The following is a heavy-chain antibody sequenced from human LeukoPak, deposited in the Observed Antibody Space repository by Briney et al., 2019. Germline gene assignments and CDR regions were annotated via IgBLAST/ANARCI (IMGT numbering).Heavy chain of an antibody. V-gene: IGHV3-13*01. Sequence: PGGSLRLSCAASGFTFSNYDMHWVRQATGKGLEWVSGIGTAGDIYYPGSVKGRFTISRENAKNSLYLQMNSLKTEDTAVYYCTTRNPNAFDIWGQGTMVTVSS. J-gene: IGHJ3*02. CDR3: TTRNPNAFDI. CDR2: IGTAGDI. D-gene: IGHD2-15*01. CDR1: GFTFSNYD.